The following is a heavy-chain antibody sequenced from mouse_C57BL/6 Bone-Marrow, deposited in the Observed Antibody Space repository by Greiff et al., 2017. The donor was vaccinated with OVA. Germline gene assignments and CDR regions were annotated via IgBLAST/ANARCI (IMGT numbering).Heavy chain of an antibody. V-gene: IGHV1-63*01. CDR3: AREWLPCYCDC. CDR2: IYPGGGYT. D-gene: IGHD2-2*01. J-gene: IGHJ2*01. Sequence: QVQLQQSGAELVRPGTSVKMSCKASGYTFTNYWIGWAKQRPGHGLEWIGDIYPGGGYTNYHEKFKGKATLTADKSSSTAYLQISSLTSEDSAVYYCAREWLPCYCDCGGPGTTLTVSS. CDR1: GYTFTNYW.